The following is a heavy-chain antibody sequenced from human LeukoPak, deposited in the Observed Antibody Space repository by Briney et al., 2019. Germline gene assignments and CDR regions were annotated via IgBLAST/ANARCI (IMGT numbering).Heavy chain of an antibody. CDR3: ARDSGYSYVFDY. V-gene: IGHV4-61*02. J-gene: IGHJ4*02. D-gene: IGHD5-18*01. CDR1: GGSTSSGSYY. Sequence: SQTLSLTCTVSGGSTSSGSYYWSWIRQPAGKGLEWIGRIYTSGSTNYNPSLKSRVTISVDTSKNQFSLKLSSVTAADTAVYYCARDSGYSYVFDYWGQGTLVTVSS. CDR2: IYTSGST.